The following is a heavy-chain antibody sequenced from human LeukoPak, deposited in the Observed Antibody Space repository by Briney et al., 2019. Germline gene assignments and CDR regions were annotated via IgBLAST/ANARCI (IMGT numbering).Heavy chain of an antibody. J-gene: IGHJ4*02. Sequence: SETLSLTCTVSGGSINNYYWSWIRQPAGKGLEWIGRIYTSGSTNYNPSLKSRVTMSLDTSRNQFSLQLSSVTAADAAVYYCARGSSSSGVLDYWGQGTLVTVSS. CDR2: IYTSGST. CDR3: ARGSSSSGVLDY. CDR1: GGSINNYY. V-gene: IGHV4-4*07. D-gene: IGHD6-6*01.